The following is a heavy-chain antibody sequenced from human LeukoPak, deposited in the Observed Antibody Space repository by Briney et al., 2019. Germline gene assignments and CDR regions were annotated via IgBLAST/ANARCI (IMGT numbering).Heavy chain of an antibody. J-gene: IGHJ4*02. CDR1: GFTFSSYS. V-gene: IGHV3-21*01. Sequence: PGGSLRLSCAASGFTFSSYSMNWVRQAPGKGLEWVSSISSSSSYIYYADSVKGRFTISRDNARNSLYLQMNSLRAEDMAVYYCARGRVINCSGGSCSYYFDYWGQGTLVTVSS. CDR2: ISSSSSYI. D-gene: IGHD2-15*01. CDR3: ARGRVINCSGGSCSYYFDY.